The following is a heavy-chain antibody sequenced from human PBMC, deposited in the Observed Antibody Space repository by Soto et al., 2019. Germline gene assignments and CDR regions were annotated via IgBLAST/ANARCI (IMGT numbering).Heavy chain of an antibody. V-gene: IGHV4-59*01. CDR2: IYYSGST. J-gene: IGHJ5*02. CDR3: AIVLSSVDTMIERGFDP. Sequence: SETLSLTCTVSGGSISSYYWSWIRQPPGKGLEWIGYIYYSGSTNYNPSLKSRVTISVDTSKNQFSLKLSSVTAADTAVYYCAIVLSSVDTMIERGFDPWGQGTLVTVSS. D-gene: IGHD3-22*01. CDR1: GGSISSYY.